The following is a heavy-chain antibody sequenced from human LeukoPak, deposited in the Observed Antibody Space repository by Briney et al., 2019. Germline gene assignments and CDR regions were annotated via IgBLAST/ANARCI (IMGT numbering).Heavy chain of an antibody. Sequence: SETLSLTCAVYGGSFSAYFWSWIRQPPGKGLEWIGYIYYIGSTNYTPSLKSRVTISVDTSKNQFSLNLNSVTAADTAVYYCVRHYGVATIHKSFDYWGQGTLVTVSS. J-gene: IGHJ4*02. CDR1: GGSFSAYF. D-gene: IGHD5-24*01. V-gene: IGHV4-59*08. CDR3: VRHYGVATIHKSFDY. CDR2: IYYIGST.